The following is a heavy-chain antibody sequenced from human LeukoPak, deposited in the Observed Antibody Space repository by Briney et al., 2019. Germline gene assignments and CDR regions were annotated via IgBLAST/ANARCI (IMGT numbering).Heavy chain of an antibody. Sequence: GGSLRLSCAASGFTVSTNYMSWVRQAPGKGLEWVSVIYSDGRTYYADSVKGRFTISRDNSKNTLYLQMNSLRAEDTAVYYCAKDIYYYDSSRYFQHWGQGTLVTVSS. J-gene: IGHJ1*01. CDR1: GFTVSTNY. V-gene: IGHV3-53*05. CDR3: AKDIYYYDSSRYFQH. CDR2: IYSDGRT. D-gene: IGHD3-22*01.